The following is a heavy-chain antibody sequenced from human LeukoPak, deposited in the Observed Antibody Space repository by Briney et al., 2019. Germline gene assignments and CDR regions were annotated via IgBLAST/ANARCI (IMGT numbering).Heavy chain of an antibody. J-gene: IGHJ5*02. Sequence: ASVKVSCKASGYTFTSYYMHWVRQAPGQGLEWMGIINPSSGSTSYAQKFQGRVTMTRDTSTSTVYMELSSLRSEDTAVYYCARSLGYCSGGSCKASYNWFDPRGQGTLVTVSS. D-gene: IGHD2-15*01. CDR2: INPSSGST. CDR1: GYTFTSYY. V-gene: IGHV1-46*01. CDR3: ARSLGYCSGGSCKASYNWFDP.